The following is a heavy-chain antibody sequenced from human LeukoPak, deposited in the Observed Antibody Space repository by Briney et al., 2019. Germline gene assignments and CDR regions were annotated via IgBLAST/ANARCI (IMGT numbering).Heavy chain of an antibody. J-gene: IGHJ4*02. CDR3: ARVRPGTTFGY. CDR2: INAGNGNT. Sequence: GASVKVSCKASGYTFTSYVMHWVRQAPGQRLEWMGWINAGNGNTKYSQKFQGRVTITRDTSASTAYMELSSPRSEDTAVYCCARVRPGTTFGYWGQGTLVTVSS. V-gene: IGHV1-3*01. D-gene: IGHD1-1*01. CDR1: GYTFTSYV.